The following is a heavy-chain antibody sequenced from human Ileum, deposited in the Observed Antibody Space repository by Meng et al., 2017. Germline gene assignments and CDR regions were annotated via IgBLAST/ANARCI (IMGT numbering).Heavy chain of an antibody. CDR1: VYTFTSYG. J-gene: IGHJ4*02. CDR3: ARDREEYYYDSSGYRGFTGNDY. CDR2: TSAYNGNT. Sequence: SVTVSCQASVYTFTSYGISWVRQTPGQGLEWMGWTSAYNGNTNYTQKLQGRVTMTTDTSKSTAYMEVRGLRSDDTAVYYCARDREEYYYDSSGYRGFTGNDYWGQGTLVTVSS. V-gene: IGHV1-18*01. D-gene: IGHD3-22*01.